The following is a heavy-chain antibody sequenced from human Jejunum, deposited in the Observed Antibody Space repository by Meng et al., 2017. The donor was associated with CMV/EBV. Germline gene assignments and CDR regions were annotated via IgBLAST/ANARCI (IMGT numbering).Heavy chain of an antibody. J-gene: IGHJ4*02. D-gene: IGHD3-3*01. V-gene: IGHV3-48*04. CDR3: AKPLSPYDFWSGTDY. Sequence: GFTFSSYSMNWVRQAPGKGLEWVSYISSSSSTIYYADSVKGRFTISRDNAKTSLYLQMNSLKPEDTAFYYCAKPLSPYDFWSGTDYWGQGTLVTVSS. CDR2: ISSSSSTI. CDR1: GFTFSSYS.